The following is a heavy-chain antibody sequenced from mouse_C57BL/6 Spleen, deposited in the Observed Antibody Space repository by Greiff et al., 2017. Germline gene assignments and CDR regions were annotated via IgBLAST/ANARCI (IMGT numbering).Heavy chain of an antibody. J-gene: IGHJ3*01. CDR1: GYTFTDYN. D-gene: IGHD2-1*01. CDR3: APHLLLAD. Sequence: VQLQQSGPELVKPGASVKMSCKASGYTFTDYNMHWVKQRHGKSLEWIGYINPNNGGTSYNQKFKGKATLTVNKSSSTAYMELRSLTSEDSAVYYCAPHLLLADWGQGTLVTVAA. V-gene: IGHV1-22*01. CDR2: INPNNGGT.